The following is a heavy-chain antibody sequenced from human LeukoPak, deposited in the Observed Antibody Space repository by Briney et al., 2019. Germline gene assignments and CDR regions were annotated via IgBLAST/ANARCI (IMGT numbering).Heavy chain of an antibody. CDR2: IYYSGST. CDR1: GGSISSGGYY. Sequence: SQTLSLTCSVSGGSISSGGYYWRWIRQRPGKGLEWIGHIYYSGSTYYNPSLKSRFTISVDTSKNQFSLRLSSVTAADTAIYYCARYYSAADHAFDIWGQGTMVTVSS. CDR3: ARYYSAADHAFDI. V-gene: IGHV4-31*03. J-gene: IGHJ3*02. D-gene: IGHD2/OR15-2a*01.